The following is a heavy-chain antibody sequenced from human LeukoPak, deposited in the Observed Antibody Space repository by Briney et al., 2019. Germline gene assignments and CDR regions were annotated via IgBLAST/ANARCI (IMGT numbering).Heavy chain of an antibody. CDR1: GFTFSTYW. D-gene: IGHD1-26*01. V-gene: IGHV3-7*01. CDR3: ARPSLNSGSYFDY. J-gene: IGHJ4*02. Sequence: GGSLRLSCAASGFTFSTYWMGWVRQTPGKGLEWVANINQDESEKKYVDSVKGRFTISRDKARNSLSLQMNSLRAEDTAVYYCARPSLNSGSYFDYWGQGTLVTVSS. CDR2: INQDESEK.